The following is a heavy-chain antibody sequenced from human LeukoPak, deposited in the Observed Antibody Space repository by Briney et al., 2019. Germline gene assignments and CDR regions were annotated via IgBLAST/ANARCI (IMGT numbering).Heavy chain of an antibody. CDR2: IYYSGST. J-gene: IGHJ5*02. Sequence: SETLSLTCTVSGGSISSSSYYWGWIRQPPGKGLEWIGSIYYSGSTYYNPSLKSRVTISVDTSKNQFSLKLSSVTAADTAVYYCARYPDNIFTFDPWGQGTLVTVPS. D-gene: IGHD1-14*01. V-gene: IGHV4-39*01. CDR3: ARYPDNIFTFDP. CDR1: GGSISSSSYY.